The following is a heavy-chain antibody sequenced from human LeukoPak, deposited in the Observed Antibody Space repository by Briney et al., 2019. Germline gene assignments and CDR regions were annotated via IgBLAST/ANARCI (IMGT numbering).Heavy chain of an antibody. D-gene: IGHD3-16*01. J-gene: IGHJ3*02. CDR2: VSYDGSNK. CDR1: GFSFSSYG. Sequence: LLLSCAASGFSFSSYGMHGVGPAARRGVKGVEGVSYDGSNKYFEDPVKGRFTIFRDNSKKTLYLQLKIRSDEGTAVYYCSKDIRGYERRETDALYIWGQGTMVTVSS. V-gene: IGHV3-30*18. CDR3: SKDIRGYERRETDALYI.